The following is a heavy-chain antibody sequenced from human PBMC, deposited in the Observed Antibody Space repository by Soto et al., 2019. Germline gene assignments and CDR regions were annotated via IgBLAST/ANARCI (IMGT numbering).Heavy chain of an antibody. Sequence: GGPLRLSCAASGFTFSSYGMHWVRQAPGKGLEWVAVIWYDGSNKYYADSVKGRFTISRDNSKNTLYLQMNSLRAEDTAVYYCARELSIAAAGNPTRYYYYGMDVWGQGTTVTVSS. CDR2: IWYDGSNK. J-gene: IGHJ6*02. V-gene: IGHV3-33*01. D-gene: IGHD6-13*01. CDR3: ARELSIAAAGNPTRYYYYGMDV. CDR1: GFTFSSYG.